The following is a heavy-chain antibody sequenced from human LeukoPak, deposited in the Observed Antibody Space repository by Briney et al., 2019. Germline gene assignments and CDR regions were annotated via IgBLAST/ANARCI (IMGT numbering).Heavy chain of an antibody. CDR3: ARGPSWYGYYFDY. D-gene: IGHD6-13*01. V-gene: IGHV4-34*01. J-gene: IGHJ4*02. Sequence: SETLSLTCAVYGGSFSGYYWSWIRQPPGKGLEWIGEINHSGSTNYNPSLKSRVTISVDTSKNQFSLKLSSVTAADTAAYYCARGPSWYGYYFDYWGQGTLVTVSS. CDR2: INHSGST. CDR1: GGSFSGYY.